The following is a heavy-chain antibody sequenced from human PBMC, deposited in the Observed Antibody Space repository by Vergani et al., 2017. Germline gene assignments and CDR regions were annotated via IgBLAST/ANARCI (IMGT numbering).Heavy chain of an antibody. J-gene: IGHJ5*02. V-gene: IGHV4-39*07. CDR1: GGSISSSSYY. Sequence: QLQLQESGPGLVKPSETLSLTCTVSGGSISSSSYYWGWIRQPPGKGLEWIGEINHSGSTNYNPSLKSRVTISVDTSKNQFSLKLSSVTAADTAVYYCASAVPAAIRGLIDWFDPWGQGTLVTVSS. D-gene: IGHD2-2*02. CDR2: INHSGST. CDR3: ASAVPAAIRGLIDWFDP.